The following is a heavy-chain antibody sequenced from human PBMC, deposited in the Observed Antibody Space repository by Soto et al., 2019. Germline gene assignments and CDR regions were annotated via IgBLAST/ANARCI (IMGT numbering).Heavy chain of an antibody. CDR3: ARVSPNAGYGPGDYYYYMDV. Sequence: SETLSLTCTVSGGSISSYYWSWIRQPPGKGLEWIGYIYYSGSTNYNPSLKSRVTIPVDTSKNQFSMKLSSVTAADTAVYYCARVSPNAGYGPGDYYYYMDVWGKGTTVTVSS. J-gene: IGHJ6*03. V-gene: IGHV4-59*01. CDR2: IYYSGST. CDR1: GGSISSYY. D-gene: IGHD3-9*01.